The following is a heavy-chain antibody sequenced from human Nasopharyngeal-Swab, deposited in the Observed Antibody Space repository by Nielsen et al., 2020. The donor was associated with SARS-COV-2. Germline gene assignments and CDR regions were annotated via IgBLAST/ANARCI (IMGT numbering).Heavy chain of an antibody. CDR3: ARRPPGIGPRAFDI. D-gene: IGHD3-10*01. J-gene: IGHJ3*02. CDR2: IYYSGST. V-gene: IGHV4-39*01. Sequence: WIRQPPGKGLEWIGSIYYSGSTYYNPSLKSRVTISVDTSKNQFSLELSSVTAADTAVYYCARRPPGIGPRAFDIWGQGTMVTVSS.